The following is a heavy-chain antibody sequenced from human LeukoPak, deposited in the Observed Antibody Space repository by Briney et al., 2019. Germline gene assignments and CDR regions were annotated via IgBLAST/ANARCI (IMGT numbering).Heavy chain of an antibody. CDR1: GGSISSHY. Sequence: SETLSLTCTVSGGSISSHYWSWNRQPPGKGLEWIGYIYYSGSTNYNPSLKSRVTISVDTSKNQFSLKLSSVTAADTAVYYCARGVSGYGLSLYYYYYYMDVWGKGTTVTVSS. J-gene: IGHJ6*03. CDR2: IYYSGST. CDR3: ARGVSGYGLSLYYYYYYMDV. D-gene: IGHD5-18*01. V-gene: IGHV4-59*11.